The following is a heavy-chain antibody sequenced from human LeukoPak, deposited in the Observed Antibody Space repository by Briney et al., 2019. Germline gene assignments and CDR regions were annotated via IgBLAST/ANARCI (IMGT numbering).Heavy chain of an antibody. D-gene: IGHD4/OR15-4a*01. V-gene: IGHV3-64*01. CDR1: GFTFSTYA. Sequence: GGSLRLSCAASGFTFSTYALHWVRQVPGKGLEYVSAISSIGGTTYYANSVKGRFTISRDNSKNTLYLQMGSLKPEDTAVYYCATRSPNYHYIGPTAYWFDPWGQGTLVTVSS. CDR2: ISSIGGTT. J-gene: IGHJ5*02. CDR3: ATRSPNYHYIGPTAYWFDP.